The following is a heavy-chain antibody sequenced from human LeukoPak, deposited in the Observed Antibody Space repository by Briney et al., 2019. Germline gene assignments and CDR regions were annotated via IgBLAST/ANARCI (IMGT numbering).Heavy chain of an antibody. CDR1: GFTFSSYS. V-gene: IGHV3-23*01. CDR2: ISGSGGST. D-gene: IGHD6-13*01. CDR3: AKAAIAAAGVHHFDY. J-gene: IGHJ4*02. Sequence: GGSLRLSCAASGFTFSSYSMNWVRQAPGKGLEWVSAISGSGGSTYYADSVKGRFTISRDNSKNTLYLQMNSLRAEDTAVYYCAKAAIAAAGVHHFDYWGQGTLVTVSS.